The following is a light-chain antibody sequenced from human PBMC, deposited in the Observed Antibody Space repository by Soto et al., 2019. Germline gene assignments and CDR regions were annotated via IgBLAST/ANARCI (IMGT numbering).Light chain of an antibody. CDR2: KTS. CDR1: QSIGSW. V-gene: IGKV1-5*03. Sequence: DTQMTQSPSTLSASVGDRVTITCRASQSIGSWLAWYRQKPGKAPKLLIYKTSILENGVPSRFSGSGSGTEFTLSISSLQPDDFATYYCQQSYSTPITFGQGTRLEIK. CDR3: QQSYSTPIT. J-gene: IGKJ5*01.